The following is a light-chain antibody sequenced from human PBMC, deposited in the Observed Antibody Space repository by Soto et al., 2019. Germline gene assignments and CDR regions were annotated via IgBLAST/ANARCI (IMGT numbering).Light chain of an antibody. V-gene: IGLV1-47*02. CDR3: AAWDDSLSGVV. J-gene: IGLJ2*01. Sequence: QPVLTQPPSASGTPGQRVTISCSGSSSNIGYNYVYWYQQLPGTAPKLLIYSNNQRPSGVPDRFSGSKSGTSASLAISGLRSEDEADYYCAAWDDSLSGVVFGGRTKLTVL. CDR2: SNN. CDR1: SSNIGYNY.